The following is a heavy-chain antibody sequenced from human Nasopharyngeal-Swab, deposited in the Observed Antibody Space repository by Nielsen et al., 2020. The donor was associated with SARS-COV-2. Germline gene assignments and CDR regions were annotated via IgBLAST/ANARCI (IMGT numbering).Heavy chain of an antibody. V-gene: IGHV3-21*01. Sequence: GESLKISCAASGFTFNNYNFNWVRQAPGKGLEWVSSISSSSSYIYYADSVKGRFTISRDNAKNSLYLQMNSLRAEDTAVYYCARYGLDYDFWSAYFMDVWGQGTTVTVSS. CDR3: ARYGLDYDFWSAYFMDV. J-gene: IGHJ6*02. D-gene: IGHD3-3*01. CDR1: GFTFNNYN. CDR2: ISSSSSYI.